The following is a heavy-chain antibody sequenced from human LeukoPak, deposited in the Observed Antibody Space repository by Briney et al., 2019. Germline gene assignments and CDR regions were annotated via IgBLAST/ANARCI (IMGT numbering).Heavy chain of an antibody. CDR2: IYYSGST. J-gene: IGHJ4*02. Sequence: SETLSLTCTVSGGSISSSSYYWGWIRQPPGKGLEWIGSIYYSGSTYYNPSLKSRVTISVDTSKNQFSLKLSSVTAADTAVYYCARVYLGNYFDYWGQGTLVTVSS. CDR1: GGSISSSSYY. CDR3: ARVYLGNYFDY. V-gene: IGHV4-39*07. D-gene: IGHD3-16*02.